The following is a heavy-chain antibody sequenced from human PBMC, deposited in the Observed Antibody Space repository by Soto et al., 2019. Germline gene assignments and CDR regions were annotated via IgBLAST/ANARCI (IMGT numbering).Heavy chain of an antibody. J-gene: IGHJ4*02. Sequence: GGSLRLSCAASGFTFSSYGMHWVRQAPGKGLEWVAVISYDGSNKYYADSVKGRFTISRDNSKNTLYLQMNSLRAEDTAVYYCAKPYRRYYFDYWGQGTLVTVSS. CDR2: ISYDGSNK. CDR3: AKPYRRYYFDY. D-gene: IGHD2-2*02. CDR1: GFTFSSYG. V-gene: IGHV3-30*18.